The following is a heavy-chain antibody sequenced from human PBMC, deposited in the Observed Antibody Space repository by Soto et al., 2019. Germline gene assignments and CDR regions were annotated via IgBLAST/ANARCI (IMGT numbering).Heavy chain of an antibody. CDR1: CGSLSTSSYY. CDR2: VYYSGST. J-gene: IGHJ6*02. CDR3: ARSGSGSYSPYYFYYGMDV. V-gene: IGHV4-61*05. D-gene: IGHD3-10*01. Sequence: PSETLSLTCTVSCGSLSTSSYYWGWVRQPPGKGLEWIGYVYYSGSTNYNPSLKSRVTISLDSSKNQFSLKLSFVTAADTAVYYCARSGSGSYSPYYFYYGMDVWGQGTTVTVSS.